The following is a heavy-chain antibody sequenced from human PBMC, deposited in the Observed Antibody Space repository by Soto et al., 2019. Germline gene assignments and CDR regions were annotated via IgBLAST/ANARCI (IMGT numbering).Heavy chain of an antibody. CDR2: ISAYNGNT. CDR3: ARVGMAARFLGSGFDP. J-gene: IGHJ5*02. CDR1: GYTFTSYG. Sequence: ASVKVSCKASGYTFTSYGISWVRQAPGQGLEWMGWISAYNGNTNYAQKLQGRVTMTTDTSTSTAYMELRSLRSDDTAVYYCARVGMAARFLGSGFDPWGQGTLVTVSS. D-gene: IGHD6-6*01. V-gene: IGHV1-18*01.